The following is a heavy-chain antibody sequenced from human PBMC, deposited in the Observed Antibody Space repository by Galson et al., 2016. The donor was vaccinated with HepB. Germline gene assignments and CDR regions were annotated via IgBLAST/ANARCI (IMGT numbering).Heavy chain of an antibody. D-gene: IGHD5-24*01. J-gene: IGHJ4*02. CDR2: IESYSKII. CDR1: GFTFKKYG. V-gene: IGHV3-48*04. Sequence: SLRLSCAASGFTFKKYGFNWVRLTPGKGLEWLSYIESYSKIIRYTDSVRGRFTVSRDNAKNSVYLQLSGLRVEDTAISYCARDGPNYNYDFWGQGTLVTVFS. CDR3: ARDGPNYNYDF.